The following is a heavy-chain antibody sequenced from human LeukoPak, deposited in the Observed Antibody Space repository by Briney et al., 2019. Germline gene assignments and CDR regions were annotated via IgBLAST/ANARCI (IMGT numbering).Heavy chain of an antibody. D-gene: IGHD6-13*01. CDR3: ARLDDRAARIGVGHSSSWSSRRGFDY. V-gene: IGHV4-4*07. J-gene: IGHJ4*02. CDR2: IYTSGST. CDR1: GGSISSYY. Sequence: PSETLSLTCTVSGGSISSYYWSWIRQPAGKGLEWIGRIYTSGSTNYNPSLKSRVTMSVDTSKNQFSLKLSSVTAADTAVYYCARLDDRAARIGVGHSSSWSSRRGFDYWGQGTLVTVSS.